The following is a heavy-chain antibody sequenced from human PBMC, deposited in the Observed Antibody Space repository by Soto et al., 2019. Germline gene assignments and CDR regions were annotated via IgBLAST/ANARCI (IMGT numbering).Heavy chain of an antibody. V-gene: IGHV1-2*04. D-gene: IGHD6-13*01. J-gene: IGHJ6*02. Sequence: ASVKVSCKASGYTFTGYYMHWVRQAPGQGLEWMGWINPNSGGTNYAQKFQGWVTMTRDTSISTAYMELSRLRSDDTAVYYCARSYHIAAAGADHNYYYYYGMDVWRQGTTVTVSS. CDR1: GYTFTGYY. CDR3: ARSYHIAAAGADHNYYYYYGMDV. CDR2: INPNSGGT.